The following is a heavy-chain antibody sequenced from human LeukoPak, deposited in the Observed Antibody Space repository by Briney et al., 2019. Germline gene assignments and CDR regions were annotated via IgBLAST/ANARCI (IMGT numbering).Heavy chain of an antibody. J-gene: IGHJ4*02. CDR2: MSPNSGDT. CDR3: ARGPPNWGYDY. D-gene: IGHD7-27*01. CDR1: GYTFTSYD. V-gene: IGHV1-8*01. Sequence: ASVKVSCKASGYTFTSYDFNWVRQATGQRPEWKGWMSPNSGDTGYAQKFRDRVTMTRNTSISTAYMELSSLRSDDTAVYHCARGPPNWGYDYWGPGTLVTVSS.